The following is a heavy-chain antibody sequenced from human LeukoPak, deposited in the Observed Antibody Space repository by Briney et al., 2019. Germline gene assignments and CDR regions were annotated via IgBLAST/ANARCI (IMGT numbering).Heavy chain of an antibody. V-gene: IGHV3-13*01. CDR2: IGTAGDT. D-gene: IGHD6-19*01. CDR1: GFTFSSYD. Sequence: PGGSLRLSCAASGFTFSSYDMHWVRQATGKGLEWVSAIGTAGDTYYPGSVKGRFTISRENAKSSLYLQMNSLRAGDTAVYYCARSSSGWWHFDYWGQGALVTVSS. CDR3: ARSSSGWWHFDY. J-gene: IGHJ4*02.